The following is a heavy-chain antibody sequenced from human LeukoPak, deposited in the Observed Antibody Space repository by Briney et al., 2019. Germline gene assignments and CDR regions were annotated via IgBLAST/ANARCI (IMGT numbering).Heavy chain of an antibody. Sequence: ASVKVSCKASGYTFTSYDINWVRQATGQGLEWMGWMNPNSGNTGYAQKFQGRVTITRKTSISTAYMELSSLRSEDTAVYYCARGGTYYDFWSGYPATPYYMDVWGKGTTVTVSS. CDR2: MNPNSGNT. CDR1: GYTFTSYD. CDR3: ARGGTYYDFWSGYPATPYYMDV. V-gene: IGHV1-8*03. D-gene: IGHD3-3*01. J-gene: IGHJ6*03.